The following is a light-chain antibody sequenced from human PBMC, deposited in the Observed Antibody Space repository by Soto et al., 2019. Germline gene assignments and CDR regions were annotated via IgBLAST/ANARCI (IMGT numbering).Light chain of an antibody. J-gene: IGKJ2*01. Sequence: EIVLTQSPGTLSLSPGERATLSCRASQSVSSNYLAWYQQKPGQAPRLLIYGASSRATGIPDRFSGSGSGTDFTLTISRLEPEDFAVYYCQLYGTSPPYTFGQGTKLEIK. CDR1: QSVSSNY. CDR3: QLYGTSPPYT. V-gene: IGKV3-20*01. CDR2: GAS.